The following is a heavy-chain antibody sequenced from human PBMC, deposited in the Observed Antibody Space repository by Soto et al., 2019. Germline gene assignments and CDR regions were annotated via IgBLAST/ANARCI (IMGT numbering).Heavy chain of an antibody. CDR2: ISSSGSTI. J-gene: IGHJ6*03. CDR3: ARDDKQWPPPGVVFYYYYYYMDV. V-gene: IGHV3-11*01. CDR1: GFTFSDYY. Sequence: QVQLVESGGGLVKPGGSLRLSCAASGFTFSDYYMSWIRQAPGKGLEWVSYISSSGSTIYYADSVKGRFTISRDNAKNSLYLQMNSLRAEDTAVYYCARDDKQWPPPGVVFYYYYYYMDVWGKGTTVTVSS. D-gene: IGHD6-19*01.